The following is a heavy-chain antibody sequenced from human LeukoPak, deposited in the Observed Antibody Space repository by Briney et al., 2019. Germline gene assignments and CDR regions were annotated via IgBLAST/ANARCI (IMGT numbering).Heavy chain of an antibody. CDR1: GLTFSSYG. Sequence: GGSLRLSCAASGLTFSSYGMHWVRQAPGKGLEWVTYIRYDGVNAYYADSVKGRFTVSRDLSKHTLYLQMNSLRAEDTAVYYCAKDRGVFGVAYSLDYWGQGTLVTVSS. J-gene: IGHJ4*02. D-gene: IGHD3-3*01. CDR2: IRYDGVNA. V-gene: IGHV3-30*02. CDR3: AKDRGVFGVAYSLDY.